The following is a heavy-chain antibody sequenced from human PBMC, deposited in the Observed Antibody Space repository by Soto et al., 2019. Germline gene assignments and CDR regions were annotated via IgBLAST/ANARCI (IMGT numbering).Heavy chain of an antibody. J-gene: IGHJ3*02. CDR3: AREKGGSSYVDGAFDI. D-gene: IGHD5-18*01. CDR2: INWNSDTI. CDR1: GFTFDDYA. Sequence: EVQLVESGGGLVQPGRSLRLSCAASGFTFDDYAMNWVRQAPGKGLEWVSGINWNSDTIKYAASVKGRFTISRDNAKNSLYLKINRLQTGDTALFSCAREKGGSSYVDGAFDIWGQGTMVPVSS. V-gene: IGHV3-9*01.